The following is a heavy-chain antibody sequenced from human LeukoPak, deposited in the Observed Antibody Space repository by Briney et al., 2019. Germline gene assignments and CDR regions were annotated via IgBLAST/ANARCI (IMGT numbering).Heavy chain of an antibody. D-gene: IGHD6-19*01. CDR2: ISGSGGST. J-gene: IGHJ4*02. CDR1: GFTFSSYA. V-gene: IGHV3-23*01. Sequence: GGSLRLSCAASGFTFSSYAMSWVRQAPGKGLEWVSAISGSGGSTYYADSVKGRFTISRDNSKNTLYLQMDSLRAEDTAVYYCAKETEYSSGWYGYFDYWGQGTLVTVSS. CDR3: AKETEYSSGWYGYFDY.